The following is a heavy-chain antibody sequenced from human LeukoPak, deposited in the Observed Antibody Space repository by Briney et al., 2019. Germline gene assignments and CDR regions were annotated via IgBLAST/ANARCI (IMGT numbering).Heavy chain of an antibody. Sequence: GASVKVSFKASGCTFTSYDINGVRQATGQGLEWMGFINPNTGYTAYAQKFKGRVTLTRDTSISTAYMELSSLRSEDTALYYCTRVPRELGAWWGQGTLVTVSS. V-gene: IGHV1-8*01. J-gene: IGHJ4*02. D-gene: IGHD3-16*01. CDR3: TRVPRELGAW. CDR2: INPNTGYT. CDR1: GCTFTSYD.